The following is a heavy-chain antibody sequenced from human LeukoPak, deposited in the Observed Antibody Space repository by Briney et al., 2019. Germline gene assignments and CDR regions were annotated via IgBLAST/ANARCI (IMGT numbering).Heavy chain of an antibody. CDR1: GGSISSSSYS. Sequence: SETLSLTCTVSGGSISSSSYSWSWIRQPPGKGLEWIGYIYHSGSTYYNPSLKSRVTISVDRSKNQFSLKLSSVTAADTAVYYCARVPTVVTGAFDIWGQGTMVTVSS. D-gene: IGHD4-23*01. CDR2: IYHSGST. CDR3: ARVPTVVTGAFDI. V-gene: IGHV4-30-2*01. J-gene: IGHJ3*02.